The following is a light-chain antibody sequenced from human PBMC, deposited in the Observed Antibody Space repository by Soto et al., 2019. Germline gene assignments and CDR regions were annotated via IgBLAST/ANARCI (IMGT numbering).Light chain of an antibody. J-gene: IGLJ2*01. CDR1: SSNIGAGYD. V-gene: IGLV1-40*01. CDR2: GNS. Sequence: QSVLTQPPSVSGAPGQRVTISCTGSSSNIGAGYDVHWYQQLPGTAPKLLIYGNSNRPSGVPDRFSGSKSGTSASLAITGHQAEDEADYYCQSYDSSLSVYVVFGGGTKVTVL. CDR3: QSYDSSLSVYVV.